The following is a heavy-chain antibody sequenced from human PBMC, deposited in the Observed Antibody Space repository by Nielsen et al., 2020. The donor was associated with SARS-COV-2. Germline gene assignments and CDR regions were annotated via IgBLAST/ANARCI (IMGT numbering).Heavy chain of an antibody. Sequence: SVQVSCKASGGTFSSYAISWVRRAPGQGLEWMGGIIPIFGAANYAQKFQGRVTITADKSTSTAYMELSSLRSEDTAVYYCARSDFWSGLFYGMDVWGQGTTVTVSS. CDR1: GGTFSSYA. V-gene: IGHV1-69*06. CDR2: IIPIFGAA. CDR3: ARSDFWSGLFYGMDV. D-gene: IGHD3-3*01. J-gene: IGHJ6*02.